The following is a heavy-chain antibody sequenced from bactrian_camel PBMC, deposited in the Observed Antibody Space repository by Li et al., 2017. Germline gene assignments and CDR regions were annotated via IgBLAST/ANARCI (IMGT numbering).Heavy chain of an antibody. V-gene: IGHV3-2*01. J-gene: IGHJ4*01. CDR2: FYGSASMT. CDR1: GFTFSSYY. D-gene: IGHD2*01. Sequence: HVQLVESGGGSVLTGGSLRLSCAASGFTFSSYYMSWVRQAPGKGLEWVSTFYGSASMTYYADSVKGRFTISQDNAKNTLYLQMNSLKPEDTAMYYCAAGEWWVREYRYWGQGTQVTVS. CDR3: AAGEWWVREYRY.